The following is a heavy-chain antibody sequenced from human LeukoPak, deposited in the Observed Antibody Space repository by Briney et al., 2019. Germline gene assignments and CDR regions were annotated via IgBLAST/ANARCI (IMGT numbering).Heavy chain of an antibody. Sequence: SETLSLTCAVYGGSFSGYYWSWIRQPPGKGLEWIGYIYYSGSTNYNPSLKSRVTISVDTSKNQFSLKLSSVTAADTAVYYCARMIAPDIVVSGYFDLWGRGTLVTVSS. CDR1: GGSFSGYY. J-gene: IGHJ2*01. CDR3: ARMIAPDIVVSGYFDL. V-gene: IGHV4-59*01. CDR2: IYYSGST. D-gene: IGHD2-15*01.